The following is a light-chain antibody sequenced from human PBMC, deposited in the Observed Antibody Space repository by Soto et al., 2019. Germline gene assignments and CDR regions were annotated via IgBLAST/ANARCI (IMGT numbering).Light chain of an antibody. J-gene: IGLJ1*01. CDR1: SSDVGAYNS. V-gene: IGLV2-14*01. CDR3: SSYTNINTRACV. CDR2: DVT. Sequence: QSALTQPASVSGSPGQSITISCTGTSSDVGAYNSVAWYQHNPGKAPKLMIYDVTDRPSGVSNRFSGSKSGNTASLTISGLQAEDEAEYYCSSYTNINTRACVFGTGTKLTVL.